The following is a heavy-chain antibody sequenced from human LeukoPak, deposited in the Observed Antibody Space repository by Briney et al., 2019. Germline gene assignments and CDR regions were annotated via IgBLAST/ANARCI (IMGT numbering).Heavy chain of an antibody. J-gene: IGHJ4*02. CDR2: ISSSGST. Sequence: SETLSLTCTVSGDSISSGDYYWSWIRQPAGKGLEWIGRISSSGSTNYNPSLKSRATISVDTSKNHFSLKLRSVTAADTAVYYCARARDHDSSGPYYWGQGTLVTVSS. CDR3: ARARDHDSSGPYY. CDR1: GDSISSGDYY. D-gene: IGHD3-22*01. V-gene: IGHV4-61*02.